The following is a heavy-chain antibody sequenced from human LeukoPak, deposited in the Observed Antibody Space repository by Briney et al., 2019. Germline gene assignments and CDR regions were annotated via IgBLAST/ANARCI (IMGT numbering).Heavy chain of an antibody. D-gene: IGHD3-3*01. CDR2: IHQSGTT. Sequence: SETLSLTCAVYGGSFSGYYWSWIRQSPGKGLEWIGEIHQSGTTNCKSSLKSRVTISQDTSKNQFSLKLSSVTAADTAVYYCATRGITIFGVVINRDYWGQGTLVTVSS. V-gene: IGHV4-34*01. J-gene: IGHJ4*02. CDR3: ATRGITIFGVVINRDY. CDR1: GGSFSGYY.